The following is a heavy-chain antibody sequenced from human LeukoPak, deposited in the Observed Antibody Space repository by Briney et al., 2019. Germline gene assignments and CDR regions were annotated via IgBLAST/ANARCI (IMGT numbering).Heavy chain of an antibody. CDR3: ARVRYSGSYYTRNAFDI. CDR2: INPNSGGT. D-gene: IGHD1-26*01. V-gene: IGHV1-2*02. J-gene: IGHJ3*02. Sequence: AASVKVSCKASGYTFTGYYMHWVRQAPGQGLEWMGWINPNSGGTNYAQKFQGRVTMTRDMSTSTVYMELSSLRSEDTAVYYCARVRYSGSYYTRNAFDIWGQGTMVTVSS. CDR1: GYTFTGYY.